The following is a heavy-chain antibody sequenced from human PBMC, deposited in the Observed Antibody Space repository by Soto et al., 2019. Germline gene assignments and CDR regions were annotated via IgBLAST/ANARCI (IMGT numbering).Heavy chain of an antibody. Sequence: GASVKVSCKASGYTFTSYAMHWVRQAPGQRLEWMGWINAGNGNTKYSQKFQGRVTITRDTSASTAYMELSSLRSEDTAVYYCATPDSGYAEALDYWGQGTLVTVSS. D-gene: IGHD5-12*01. CDR3: ATPDSGYAEALDY. CDR1: GYTFTSYA. CDR2: INAGNGNT. V-gene: IGHV1-3*01. J-gene: IGHJ4*02.